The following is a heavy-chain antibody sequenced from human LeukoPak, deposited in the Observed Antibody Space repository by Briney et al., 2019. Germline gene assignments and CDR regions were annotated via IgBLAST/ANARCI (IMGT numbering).Heavy chain of an antibody. D-gene: IGHD6-13*01. CDR1: GDSVSIDSAA. Sequence: SQTLSLTCAISGDSVSIDSAAWNWIRQSPSRGLEWLGSTYYRSKWYNDYAVSVKSRITINPDISKNQFSLQLNSVTPEDTAVYYCARDQHFYSSSWYASGMDVWGQGTTVTVSS. V-gene: IGHV6-1*01. CDR3: ARDQHFYSSSWYASGMDV. CDR2: TYYRSKWYN. J-gene: IGHJ6*01.